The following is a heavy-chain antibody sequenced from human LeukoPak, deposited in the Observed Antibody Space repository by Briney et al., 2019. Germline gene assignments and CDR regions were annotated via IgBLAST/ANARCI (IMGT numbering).Heavy chain of an antibody. V-gene: IGHV3-30-3*01. Sequence: GGSLRLSCAASGFTFSSYAMSWVRQAPGKGLEWVAVISYDGSNKYYADSVKGRFTISRDNSKNTLYLQMNSLRAEDTAVYYCAREWECSGGSCYPGDYYYYGVDVWGQGTTVTVSS. D-gene: IGHD2-15*01. J-gene: IGHJ6*02. CDR3: AREWECSGGSCYPGDYYYYGVDV. CDR2: ISYDGSNK. CDR1: GFTFSSYA.